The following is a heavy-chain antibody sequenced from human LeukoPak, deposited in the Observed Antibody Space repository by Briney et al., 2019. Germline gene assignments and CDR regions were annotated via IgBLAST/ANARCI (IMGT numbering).Heavy chain of an antibody. Sequence: GRSLRLSGAASGFTFSSYGMHWVRQAPGKGLEWVAVISYDGSNKYYADSVKGRFAISRDSPKNMLYLQMNSLRADDTAVYYCARSQGGYCSSTSCYADYFDYWGQGTLVTVSS. V-gene: IGHV3-30*03. CDR2: ISYDGSNK. D-gene: IGHD2-2*01. CDR1: GFTFSSYG. J-gene: IGHJ4*02. CDR3: ARSQGGYCSSTSCYADYFDY.